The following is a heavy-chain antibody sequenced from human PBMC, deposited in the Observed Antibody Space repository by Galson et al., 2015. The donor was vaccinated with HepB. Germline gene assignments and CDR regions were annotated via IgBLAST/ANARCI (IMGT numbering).Heavy chain of an antibody. CDR3: ATQGPGYCSSTSCYGTFDP. Sequence: SVKVSCKVSGYTLTELSMHWVRQAPGKGLEWMGGFDPEDGETIYAQKFQGRVTLTEDTSTDTAYMELSSLRSEDTAVYYCATQGPGYCSSTSCYGTFDPWGQGTLVTVSS. J-gene: IGHJ5*02. D-gene: IGHD2-2*01. CDR2: FDPEDGET. V-gene: IGHV1-24*01. CDR1: GYTLTELS.